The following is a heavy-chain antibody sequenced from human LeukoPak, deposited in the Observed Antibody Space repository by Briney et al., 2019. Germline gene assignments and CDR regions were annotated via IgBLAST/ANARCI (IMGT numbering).Heavy chain of an antibody. CDR3: ARDGENYYDSSGSNAFDS. D-gene: IGHD3-22*01. V-gene: IGHV4-59*12. CDR1: GGSISSYY. Sequence: SETLSLTCTVSGGSISSYYWSWVRQPPGKGLEWIGYIYYSGSTNYNPSLKSRVTISVDTSKNQFSLKLSSVTAADTAVYYCARDGENYYDSSGSNAFDSWGQGTMVTVSS. CDR2: IYYSGST. J-gene: IGHJ3*02.